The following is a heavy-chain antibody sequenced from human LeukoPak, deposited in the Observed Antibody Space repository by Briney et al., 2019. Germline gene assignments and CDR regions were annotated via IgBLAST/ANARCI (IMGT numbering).Heavy chain of an antibody. D-gene: IGHD6-19*01. CDR3: ARPLSKTYSSGWYEFYYYGMDV. J-gene: IGHJ6*02. V-gene: IGHV3-33*01. CDR1: GFTFSSYG. Sequence: PGGSLRLSCAASGFTFSSYGMHWVRQAPGKGLEWVAVIWYDGSNKYYADSVKGRFTISRDNSKNTLYLQMNSLRAEDTAVYYCARPLSKTYSSGWYEFYYYGMDVWGQGTTVTVSS. CDR2: IWYDGSNK.